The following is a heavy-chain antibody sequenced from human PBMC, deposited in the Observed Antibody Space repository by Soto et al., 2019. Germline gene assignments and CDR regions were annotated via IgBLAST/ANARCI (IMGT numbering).Heavy chain of an antibody. CDR3: ARSQTAVYYYGMDV. J-gene: IGHJ6*02. Sequence: GASVKVSCKASGGTFSSYAISWVRQAPGQGLEWMGGIIPIFGTANYAQKFQGRVTITADESTSTAYMELSSLRSEDTAVYYCARSQTAVYYYGMDVWGQGTTVTVSS. CDR2: IIPIFGTA. CDR1: GGTFSSYA. V-gene: IGHV1-69*13.